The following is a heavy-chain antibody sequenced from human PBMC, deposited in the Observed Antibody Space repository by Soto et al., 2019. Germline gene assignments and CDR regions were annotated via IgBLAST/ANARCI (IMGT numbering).Heavy chain of an antibody. CDR1: GGSISSGGYY. D-gene: IGHD4-17*01. V-gene: IGHV4-31*11. CDR2: IYYSGSS. Sequence: QVQLQESGPGLVKPSQTLSLTCAVSGGSISSGGYYWRWIRQHPGKGLEWIGYIYYSGSSYYNPAHKSRVTISVDTSKNQSSRKLSSVTAADTAVYYCAGGRRLLGKGYFDYWGQGTLVTVSS. CDR3: AGGRRLLGKGYFDY. J-gene: IGHJ4*02.